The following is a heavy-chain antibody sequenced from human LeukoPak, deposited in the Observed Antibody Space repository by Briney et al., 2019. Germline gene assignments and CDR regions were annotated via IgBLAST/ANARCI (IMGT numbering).Heavy chain of an antibody. D-gene: IGHD3-3*01. V-gene: IGHV4-61*08. J-gene: IGHJ4*02. CDR2: IYYSGSP. Sequence: SETLSLTCTVSGGSISSGVYYWSWIRQPPGKGLEWIGYIYYSGSPNYNPSLKSRVTISVDTSKNQFSLKLSSVTAADTAVYYCARFTIFGVVPSYYFDYWGQGTLVTVSS. CDR3: ARFTIFGVVPSYYFDY. CDR1: GGSISSGVYY.